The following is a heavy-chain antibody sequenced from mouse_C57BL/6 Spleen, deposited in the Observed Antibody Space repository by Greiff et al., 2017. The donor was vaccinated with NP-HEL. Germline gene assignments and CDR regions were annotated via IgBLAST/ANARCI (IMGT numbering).Heavy chain of an antibody. D-gene: IGHD3-1*01. Sequence: VQLQQSGAELVKPGASVKMSCKASGYTFTSYWITWVKQRPGQGLEWIGDIYPGSGSTNYNEKFKSKATLTVDTSSSTAYMQLSSLTSDDSAVYDCARSGGYFDVWGTGTTVTVSS. CDR3: ARSGGYFDV. CDR2: IYPGSGST. J-gene: IGHJ1*03. V-gene: IGHV1-55*01. CDR1: GYTFTSYW.